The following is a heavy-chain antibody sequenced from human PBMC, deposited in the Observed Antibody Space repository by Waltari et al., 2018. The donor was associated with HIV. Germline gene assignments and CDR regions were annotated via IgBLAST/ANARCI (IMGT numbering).Heavy chain of an antibody. CDR3: ARAQSHDAFDI. Sequence: EVQLVESGGGLVKPGGSLRLSCAASRFPFSTSSIHWVRQAPGKGLEWVSSISGYSGYIYYADSVKGRFAISRDNAKNSLYLQMNSLRAEDTAVYYCARAQSHDAFDIWGQGTMVTVSS. J-gene: IGHJ3*02. CDR2: ISGYSGYI. V-gene: IGHV3-21*01. CDR1: RFPFSTSS.